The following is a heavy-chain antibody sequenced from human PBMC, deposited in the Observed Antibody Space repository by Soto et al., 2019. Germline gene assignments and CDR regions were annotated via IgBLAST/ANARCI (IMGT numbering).Heavy chain of an antibody. CDR3: ATLRREVDTGYAQQGSMDV. CDR1: GGTFSSYT. CDR2: IIPILGIA. D-gene: IGHD5-12*01. J-gene: IGHJ6*03. Sequence: QVQLVQSGAEVKKPGSSVKVSCMASGGTFSSYTISWVRQAPGQGLEWMGRIIPILGIANYAQKFQGRVTITADKSTSTAYMELSSLRSDDTDVYYCATLRREVDTGYAQQGSMDVWGKGTTVTVSS. V-gene: IGHV1-69*02.